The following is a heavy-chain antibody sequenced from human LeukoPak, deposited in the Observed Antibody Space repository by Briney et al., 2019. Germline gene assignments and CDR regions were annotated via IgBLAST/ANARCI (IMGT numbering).Heavy chain of an antibody. D-gene: IGHD2-2*01. J-gene: IGHJ5*02. CDR3: AASLPNIVVVPAAKVPFGS. Sequence: GSLRLSCAASGFTFSNYAMSWVRQAPGKGLEWVSGINGGGGGGTFHADSVRGRFTISRDNSKNTLYLQMSSLRAEDTAVYYCAASLPNIVVVPAAKVPFGSWGQGTLVTVSS. CDR1: GFTFSNYA. V-gene: IGHV3-23*01. CDR2: INGGGGGGT.